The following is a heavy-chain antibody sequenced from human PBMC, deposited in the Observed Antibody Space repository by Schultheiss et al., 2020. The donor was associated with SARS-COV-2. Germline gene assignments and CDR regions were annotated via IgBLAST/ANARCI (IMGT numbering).Heavy chain of an antibody. J-gene: IGHJ6*02. CDR1: GFTFSSYW. Sequence: GGSLRLSCAASGFTFSSYWMSWVRQAPGKGLEWVAVISYDGSNKYYADSVKGRFTISRDNSKNTLYLQMNSLRAEDTAVYYCARLGYYDFWSGYFRGMDVWGQGTTVTVSS. D-gene: IGHD3-3*01. CDR2: ISYDGSNK. CDR3: ARLGYYDFWSGYFRGMDV. V-gene: IGHV3-30*01.